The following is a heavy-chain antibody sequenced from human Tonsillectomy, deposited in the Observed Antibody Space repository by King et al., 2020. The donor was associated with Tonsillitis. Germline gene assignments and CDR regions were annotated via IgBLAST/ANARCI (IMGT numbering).Heavy chain of an antibody. D-gene: IGHD3-16*01. CDR2: IRYDGSKK. CDR3: AKDPTGGWFGAELNYFDY. J-gene: IGHJ4*02. Sequence: VQLVESGGGVVQPGGSLRLSCAASGFTFSSYGMHWVRQAPGKGLEGVTFIRYDGSKKYYADSVKGRFTISRDNSKNTVYLEMHRLRAEDTAVYYCAKDPTGGWFGAELNYFDYWGQGTLVTVSS. V-gene: IGHV3-30*02. CDR1: GFTFSSYG.